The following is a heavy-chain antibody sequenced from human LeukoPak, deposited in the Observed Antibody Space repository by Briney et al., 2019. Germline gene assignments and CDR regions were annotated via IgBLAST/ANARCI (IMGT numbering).Heavy chain of an antibody. D-gene: IGHD6-6*01. Sequence: GESLKISSKGSGYSFTSYWIGGVRPMPGKGLEGMGIIYPGDSDTRYSPSFHGQVTNSADKSISTAYLQWSSLKASDTAMYYCARQGYSSSSGVYWGQGTLVTVSS. V-gene: IGHV5-51*01. CDR2: IYPGDSDT. CDR3: ARQGYSSSSGVY. J-gene: IGHJ4*02. CDR1: GYSFTSYW.